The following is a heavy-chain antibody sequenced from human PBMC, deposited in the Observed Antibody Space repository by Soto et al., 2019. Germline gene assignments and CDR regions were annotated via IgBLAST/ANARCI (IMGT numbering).Heavy chain of an antibody. D-gene: IGHD3-22*01. CDR2: ISAYNGNT. CDR3: ARSSGYSDRSDFDY. V-gene: IGHV1-18*01. Sequence: ASVKVSCKASGYTFTSYGISWLRQAPGQGLEWMGWISAYNGNTNYAQKLQGRVTMTTDTSTSTAYMELRSLRSDDTAVYYCARSSGYSDRSDFDYWGQGTLVTVSS. J-gene: IGHJ4*02. CDR1: GYTFTSYG.